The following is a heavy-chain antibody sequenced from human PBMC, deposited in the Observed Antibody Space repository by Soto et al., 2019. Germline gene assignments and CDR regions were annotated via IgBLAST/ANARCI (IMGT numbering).Heavy chain of an antibody. J-gene: IGHJ4*02. CDR3: ARRGYYDFWSGYYTLSYFDY. CDR2: IYYSGST. CDR1: GGSISSSSYY. Sequence: SETLSLTCTVSGGSISSSSYYWGWIRQPPGKGLEWIGSIYYSGSTYYNPFLKSRVTISVDTSKNQFSLKLSSVTAADTAVYYCARRGYYDFWSGYYTLSYFDYWGQGTLVTVSS. V-gene: IGHV4-39*01. D-gene: IGHD3-3*01.